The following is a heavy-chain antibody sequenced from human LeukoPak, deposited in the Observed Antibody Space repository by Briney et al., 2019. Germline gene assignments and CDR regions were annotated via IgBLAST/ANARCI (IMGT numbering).Heavy chain of an antibody. CDR1: GYSFTGYY. D-gene: IGHD4-17*01. Sequence: ASVKVSCKAAGYSFTGYYIHWVRQAPGQGLEWMGWINPYSGDTDSAQKFQGRVAVTRDTSITTAYMDLSRLTSDDTAVYYCARANGGGAYYPFDYWGQGALVTVSS. CDR2: INPYSGDT. V-gene: IGHV1-2*02. J-gene: IGHJ4*02. CDR3: ARANGGGAYYPFDY.